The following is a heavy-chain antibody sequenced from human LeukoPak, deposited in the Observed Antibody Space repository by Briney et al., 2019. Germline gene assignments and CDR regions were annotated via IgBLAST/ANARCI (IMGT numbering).Heavy chain of an antibody. J-gene: IGHJ4*02. V-gene: IGHV4-31*03. D-gene: IGHD3-22*01. CDR2: IHSSGST. CDR1: GGSISSGGYY. Sequence: KTSETLSLTCTVSGGSISSGGYYWSWIRQHPGKGLEWIGYIHSSGSTYHDPSLKSRVTISGDTSKNQFSLKLSSVPAADTAVYYCARGPDYYDSSGYYWYFDYWGQGTLVTVSS. CDR3: ARGPDYYDSSGYYWYFDY.